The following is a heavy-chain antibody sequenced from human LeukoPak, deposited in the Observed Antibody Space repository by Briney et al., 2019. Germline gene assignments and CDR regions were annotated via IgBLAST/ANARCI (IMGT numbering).Heavy chain of an antibody. CDR3: ARELIIGDTVTEAFDI. CDR1: GYTFTGYY. Sequence: ASVTVSCKASGYTFTGYYMHWVRQAPGQGLEWMGWINPNSGGTNYAQKFQGRVIMTRDTSISTAYMELSRLRSDDTAVYYCARELIIGDTVTEAFDIWGQGTMVTVSS. CDR2: INPNSGGT. V-gene: IGHV1-2*02. D-gene: IGHD4-17*01. J-gene: IGHJ3*02.